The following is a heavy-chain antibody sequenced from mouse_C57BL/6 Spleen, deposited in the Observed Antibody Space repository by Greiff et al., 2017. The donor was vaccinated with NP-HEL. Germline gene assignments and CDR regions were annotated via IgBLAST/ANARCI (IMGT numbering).Heavy chain of an antibody. V-gene: IGHV1-15*01. D-gene: IGHD2-1*01. CDR1: GYTFTDYE. CDR2: IDPETGGT. Sequence: QVQLQQSGAELVRPGASVTLSCKASGYTFTDYEMHWVKQTPVHGLEWIGAIDPETGGTAYNQKFKGKAILTADKSSSTAYMQFSSLTSEDSAIYYCARWRYGNYDYFDYWGPGTTLTVSS. J-gene: IGHJ2*01. CDR3: ARWRYGNYDYFDY.